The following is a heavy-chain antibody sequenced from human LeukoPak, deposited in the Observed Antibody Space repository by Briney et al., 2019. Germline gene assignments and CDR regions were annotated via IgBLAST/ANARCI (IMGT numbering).Heavy chain of an antibody. CDR2: IYYSGST. Sequence: SETLSLTCAVYGGSFSGYYWSWIRQHPGKGLEWIGYIYYSGSTYYNPSLKSRVTISVDTSKNQFSLKLSSVTAADTAVYYCARGGGNSGSYGLDYWGQGTLVTVSS. CDR3: ARGGGNSGSYGLDY. J-gene: IGHJ4*02. D-gene: IGHD1-26*01. CDR1: GGSFSGYY. V-gene: IGHV4-31*11.